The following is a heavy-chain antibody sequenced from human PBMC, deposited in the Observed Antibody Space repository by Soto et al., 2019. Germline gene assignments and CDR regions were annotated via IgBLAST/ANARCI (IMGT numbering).Heavy chain of an antibody. CDR1: GFTFSSYS. CDR2: ISSSSSYI. CDR3: ARVKERVRDY. D-gene: IGHD3-10*01. V-gene: IGHV3-21*01. J-gene: IGHJ4*02. Sequence: EVQLVESGGGLVKPGGSLRLSCAASGFTFSSYSMNWVRQAPGKGLEWVSSISSSSSYIYYADSVKGRFTISRDNAKNSLYLQLNSLRAEDTAVYYCARVKERVRDYWGQGTLVTVSS.